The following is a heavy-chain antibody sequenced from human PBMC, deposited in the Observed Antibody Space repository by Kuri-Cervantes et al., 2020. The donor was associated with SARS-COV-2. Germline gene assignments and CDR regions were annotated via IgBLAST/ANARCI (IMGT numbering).Heavy chain of an antibody. D-gene: IGHD3-3*01. V-gene: IGHV4-59*08. Sequence: SETLSLTCTVSGGSISSYYRSWIRQPPGKGLEWIGYIYYSGSTNYNPSLKSRVTISVDTSKNQFSLKLSSVTAADTAVYYCARHIPYYDFWSGYYDAFDIWGQGTMVTDSS. CDR2: IYYSGST. CDR3: ARHIPYYDFWSGYYDAFDI. CDR1: GGSISSYY. J-gene: IGHJ3*02.